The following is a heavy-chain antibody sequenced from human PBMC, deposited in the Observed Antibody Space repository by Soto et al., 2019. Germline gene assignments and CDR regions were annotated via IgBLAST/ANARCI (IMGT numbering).Heavy chain of an antibody. CDR3: ARDRLSDSDAFDI. Sequence: QVQLVESGGGVVQPGRSLRLSCAASGFSFSDYGMHWVRQAPGKGLEWVALIYYDGSNEHYADSVQGRFTISRDNSKSSLYLQMHSRRAEDSAVYYCARDRLSDSDAFDIWGQWTVVAVSS. CDR2: IYYDGSNE. V-gene: IGHV3-33*08. J-gene: IGHJ3*02. CDR1: GFSFSDYG.